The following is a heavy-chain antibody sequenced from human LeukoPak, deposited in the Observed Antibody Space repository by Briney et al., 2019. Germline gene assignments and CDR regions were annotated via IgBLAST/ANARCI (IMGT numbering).Heavy chain of an antibody. CDR1: AGSINNYY. J-gene: IGHJ5*02. Sequence: SQTLSLTCTVTAGSINNYYWSWIRQPPGKGLEWIGYIYYSGSTYYNPSLKSRATISVDTSKNQFSLKLSSVTAADTAVYYCARRNDFWSGYYEGWFDPWGQGTLVTVSS. CDR3: ARRNDFWSGYYEGWFDP. V-gene: IGHV4-59*08. CDR2: IYYSGST. D-gene: IGHD3-3*01.